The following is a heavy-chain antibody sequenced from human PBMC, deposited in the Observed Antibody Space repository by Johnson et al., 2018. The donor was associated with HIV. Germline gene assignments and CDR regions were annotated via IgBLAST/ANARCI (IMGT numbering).Heavy chain of an antibody. CDR3: AKHSSSWYDDAFDI. J-gene: IGHJ3*02. CDR2: ISGSGNSI. V-gene: IGHV3-48*01. D-gene: IGHD6-13*01. CDR1: GFTFSSYG. Sequence: VQLVESGGGVVQPGRSLRLSCAASGFTFSSYGMHWVRQAPGKGLEWVSYISGSGNSIYYADSVKGRFTISRDNSKNTLFLQMNSLRAEDTAVYYCAKHSSSWYDDAFDIWGQGTMVTVSS.